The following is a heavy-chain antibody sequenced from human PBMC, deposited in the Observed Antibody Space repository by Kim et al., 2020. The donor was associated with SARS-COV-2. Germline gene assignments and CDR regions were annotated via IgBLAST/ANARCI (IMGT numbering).Heavy chain of an antibody. V-gene: IGHV3-33*01. Sequence: GGSLRLSCAASGFTFSSYGMRWVRQAPGKGLEWVADIWYDGSNKYYADSVKGRFTISRDNSKNTLYLQMNSLRAEDTAVYYCARDWPCVGYGDFCDYFGIDVWGQGTTVTVSS. CDR1: GFTFSSYG. D-gene: IGHD4-17*01. J-gene: IGHJ6*02. CDR3: ARDWPCVGYGDFCDYFGIDV. CDR2: IWYDGSNK.